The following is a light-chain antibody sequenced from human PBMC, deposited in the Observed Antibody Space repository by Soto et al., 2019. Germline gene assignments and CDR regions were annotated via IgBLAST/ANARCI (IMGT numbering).Light chain of an antibody. J-gene: IGKJ1*01. CDR2: DTS. V-gene: IGKV1-9*01. CDR3: LQLNFYPRT. Sequence: QLTQSPSFLSASVGDRITITCRASQGINTYLAWYQQKPGKAPRLLIYDTSTLQSGVPSRFSGSGSGTEFTLTISSLQPEDFATYYCLQLNFYPRTFGQGTKVEIK. CDR1: QGINTY.